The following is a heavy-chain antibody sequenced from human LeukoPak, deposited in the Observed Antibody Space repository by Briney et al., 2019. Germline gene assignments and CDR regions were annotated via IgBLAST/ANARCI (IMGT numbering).Heavy chain of an antibody. CDR2: IYYSGST. V-gene: IGHV4-39*07. CDR3: ARVSRSGSYFGAFEI. CDR1: GGSISSSSYY. J-gene: IGHJ3*02. Sequence: SETLSLTCTVSGGSISSSSYYWGWIRQPPGKGLEWIGSIYYSGSTYYNPSLTSRVTISVDTSKNQFSLKLSSVTAADTAVYYCARVSRSGSYFGAFEIWGQGTMVTVSS. D-gene: IGHD1-26*01.